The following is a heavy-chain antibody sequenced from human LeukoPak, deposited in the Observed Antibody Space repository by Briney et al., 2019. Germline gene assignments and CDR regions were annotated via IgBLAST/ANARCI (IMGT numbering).Heavy chain of an antibody. CDR3: ARGGVFSSSWFAYFDY. CDR2: IYPGDSDT. J-gene: IGHJ4*02. D-gene: IGHD6-13*01. CDR1: GDTFTNYW. V-gene: IGHV5-51*01. Sequence: GESLKISCKASGDTFTNYWIAWVRQVPGKGLEWMGIIYPGDSDTRYSPSVEGQVTISVDKSISPAFLQWSSLKASDTAMYYCARGGVFSSSWFAYFDYWGQGTLVTVSS.